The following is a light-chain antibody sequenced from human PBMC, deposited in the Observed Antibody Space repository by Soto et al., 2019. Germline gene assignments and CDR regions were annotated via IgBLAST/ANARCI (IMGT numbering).Light chain of an antibody. CDR2: AAS. J-gene: IGKJ3*01. V-gene: IGKV1-27*01. CDR1: QGIRNF. Sequence: DIQMTQSPTSLSASVGDRVTITCRASQGIRNFVAGYQQKPGKAPKLLIYAASTLQSGVPSRFSDSGSGTDFTLTINSLQPEDVATYSCQKYSSVPVFGPGTKVEI. CDR3: QKYSSVPV.